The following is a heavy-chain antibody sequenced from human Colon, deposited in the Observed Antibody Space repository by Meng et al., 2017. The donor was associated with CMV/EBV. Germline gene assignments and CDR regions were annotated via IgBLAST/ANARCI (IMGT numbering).Heavy chain of an antibody. V-gene: IGHV4-34*01. CDR1: GGSFSGYY. CDR3: ASILFAAAAGGWGGY. CDR2: INHSGST. Sequence: QGELQQGGEGLLKPSETLSLTCAVYGGSFSGYYWSWIRQPPGKGLEWIGEINHSGSTNYNPSLKSRVTISVDTSKNQFSLKLSSVTAADTAVYYCASILFAAAAGGWGGYWGQGTLVTVSS. J-gene: IGHJ4*02. D-gene: IGHD6-13*01.